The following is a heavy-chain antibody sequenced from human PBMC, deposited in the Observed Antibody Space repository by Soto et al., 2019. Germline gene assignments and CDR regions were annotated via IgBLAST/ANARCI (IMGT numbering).Heavy chain of an antibody. Sequence: PSGTPALTCTVPGGSISSGAYYWDWVRQPPGKGLEWIGSIYYNGNTYYNPSLKSRVSISVDTSENQFSLQLTSVTAADAAVYYCARRIVATETFDYWGQGTLVTVS. CDR3: ARRIVATETFDY. D-gene: IGHD5-12*01. CDR2: IYYNGNT. J-gene: IGHJ4*02. CDR1: GGSISSGAYY. V-gene: IGHV4-39*01.